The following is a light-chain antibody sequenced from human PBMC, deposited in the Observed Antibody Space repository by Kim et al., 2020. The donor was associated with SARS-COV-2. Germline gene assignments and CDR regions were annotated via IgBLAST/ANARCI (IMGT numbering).Light chain of an antibody. CDR3: QQYNNWLALT. V-gene: IGKV3-20*01. J-gene: IGKJ4*01. CDR1: QSVSSSY. Sequence: PGERATLSGRASQSVSSSYLAWYQQKPGQAPRLLIYGASSRATGIPDRFSGSGSGTDFTLTISRLEPEDFAVYYCQQYNNWLALTFGGGTKVDIK. CDR2: GAS.